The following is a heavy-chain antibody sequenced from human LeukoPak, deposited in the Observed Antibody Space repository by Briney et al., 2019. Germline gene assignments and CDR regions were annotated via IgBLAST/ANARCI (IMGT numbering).Heavy chain of an antibody. CDR3: ARDSRQITMIVVVPRWFDP. Sequence: GGSLRLSCAASGFTFSSYGMHWVRQAPGKGLEWVAVISYDGSNKYYADSVKGRFTISRDNSKNTLYLQMNSLRAEDTAVCYCARDSRQITMIVVVPRWFDPWGQGTLVTVSS. CDR1: GFTFSSYG. J-gene: IGHJ5*02. V-gene: IGHV3-30*19. D-gene: IGHD3-22*01. CDR2: ISYDGSNK.